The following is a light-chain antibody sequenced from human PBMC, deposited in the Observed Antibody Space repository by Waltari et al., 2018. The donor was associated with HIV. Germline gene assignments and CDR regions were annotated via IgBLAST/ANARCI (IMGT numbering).Light chain of an antibody. CDR3: QQYATPLWT. Sequence: EIMLTQSPATLSLSPGERATVSCRASQTIESGYLAWFQKRPGQAPRLLIFEASTRPADIPERFSGSGSGTNFTLNIARVESQDFAVYYCQQYATPLWTFGQGT. J-gene: IGKJ1*01. V-gene: IGKV3D-20*02. CDR1: QTIESGY. CDR2: EAS.